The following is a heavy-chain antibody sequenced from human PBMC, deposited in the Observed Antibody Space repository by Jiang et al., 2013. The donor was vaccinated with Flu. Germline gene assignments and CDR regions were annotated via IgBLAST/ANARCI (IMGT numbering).Heavy chain of an antibody. Sequence: SGAEVKKPGSSVKVSCKASGGTFSSYAISWVRQAPGQGLEWMGRIIPILGIANYAQKFQGRVTITADKSTSTAYMELSSLRSEDTAVYYCARPHRPLGVGATDFDYWGQGTLVTVSS. CDR3: ARPHRPLGVGATDFDY. V-gene: IGHV1-69*04. CDR1: GGTFSSYA. CDR2: IIPILGIA. D-gene: IGHD1-26*01. J-gene: IGHJ4*02.